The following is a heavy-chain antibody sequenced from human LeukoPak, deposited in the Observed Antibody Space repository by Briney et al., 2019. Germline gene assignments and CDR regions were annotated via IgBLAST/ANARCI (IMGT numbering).Heavy chain of an antibody. D-gene: IGHD3-10*01. V-gene: IGHV4-59*01. CDR1: GSCISSYY. CDR3: ARRGIWGAFREIPEDAFDI. J-gene: IGHJ3*02. Sequence: PSETLSLTCTVSGSCISSYYWSWIRQPPGKGLEWIGYIYYSGSTNYNPSLKSRVTISVDTSKNQFSLKLSSVTAADTAVYYCARRGIWGAFREIPEDAFDIWGQGTMVTVSS. CDR2: IYYSGST.